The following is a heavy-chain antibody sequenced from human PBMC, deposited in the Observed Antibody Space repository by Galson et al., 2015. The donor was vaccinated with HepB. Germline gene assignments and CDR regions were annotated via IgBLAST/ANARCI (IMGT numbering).Heavy chain of an antibody. V-gene: IGHV1-46*01. CDR1: GYTFTSYY. J-gene: IGHJ4*02. CDR2: INPSGGST. Sequence: SVKVSCKASGYTFTSYYMHWVRQAPGQGLEWMGIINPSGGSTSYAQKFQGRVTMTRDTSTSTVYMELSSLRSEDTAVYYCARGWIITGYSSGWGSDSGYWGQGTLVTVSS. CDR3: ARGWIITGYSSGWGSDSGY. D-gene: IGHD6-19*01.